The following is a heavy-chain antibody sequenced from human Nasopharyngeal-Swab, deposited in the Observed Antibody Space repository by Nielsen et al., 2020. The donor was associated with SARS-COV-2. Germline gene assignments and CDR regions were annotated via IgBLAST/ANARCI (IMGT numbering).Heavy chain of an antibody. CDR3: ARDLEAAASYYYFYMDV. V-gene: IGHV1-46*01. D-gene: IGHD2-15*01. CDR2: INPSGGRT. Sequence: WVRQAPGQGLEWMGTINPSGGRTAYAQKFQGRVTMTRDTSTSTVYVELSSLRSDDTAAYYCARDLEAAASYYYFYMDVWGKGTTVTVSS. J-gene: IGHJ6*03.